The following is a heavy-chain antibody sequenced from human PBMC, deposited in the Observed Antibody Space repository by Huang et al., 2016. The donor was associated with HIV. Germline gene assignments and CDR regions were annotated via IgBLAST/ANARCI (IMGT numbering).Heavy chain of an antibody. D-gene: IGHD3-16*01. CDR1: GYKFHNYE. V-gene: IGHV1-18*04. Sequence: QIHLVQSGPEVKQPGASVKVSCKASGYKFHNYELTWVRQTTGQGLEWMGWIGGENVNKRFAQKFQDRLTMTTDVSTSTAYLELRSQRLDDTAVYYCTRTKGEFDFWGQRALVTVSS. J-gene: IGHJ4*02. CDR2: IGGENVNK. CDR3: TRTKGEFDF.